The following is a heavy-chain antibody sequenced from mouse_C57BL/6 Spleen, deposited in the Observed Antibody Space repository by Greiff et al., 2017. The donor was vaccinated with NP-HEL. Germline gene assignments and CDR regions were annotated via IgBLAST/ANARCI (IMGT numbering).Heavy chain of an antibody. V-gene: IGHV1-42*01. Sequence: EVKLMESGPELVKPGASVKISCKASGYSFTGYYMNWVKQSPEKSLEWIGEINPSTGGTTYNQKFKAKATLTVDKSSSTAYMQLKSLTSEDSAVYYCATYGYDEGAWFAYWGQGTLVTVSA. CDR2: INPSTGGT. CDR3: ATYGYDEGAWFAY. D-gene: IGHD2-2*01. CDR1: GYSFTGYY. J-gene: IGHJ3*01.